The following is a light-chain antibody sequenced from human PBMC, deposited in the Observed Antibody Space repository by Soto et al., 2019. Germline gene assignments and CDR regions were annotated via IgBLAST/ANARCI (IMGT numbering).Light chain of an antibody. CDR3: QQVNTYT. CDR1: LGISTS. J-gene: IGKJ3*01. CDR2: AAS. Sequence: DIQLTQSPSFLTASVGDRVTITCRASLGISTSLDWYQQKPGKAPNILISAASTLQSGVPLRFSGSGSGTEFTITSLSLQPEAFANYYCQQVNTYTFGPGTTVDIK. V-gene: IGKV1-9*01.